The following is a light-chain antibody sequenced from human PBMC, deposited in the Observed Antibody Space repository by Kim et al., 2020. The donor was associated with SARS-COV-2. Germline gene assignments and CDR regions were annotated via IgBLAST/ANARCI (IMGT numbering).Light chain of an antibody. J-gene: IGKJ5*01. V-gene: IGKV3-11*01. CDR3: KRRSNWPIT. CDR1: QSVSSY. CDR2: DAS. Sequence: EIVLTQSPATLSLSPGERATLSCRASQSVSSYLAWYKQKPGQAPRLLIYDASNRATGIPARFSGSGSGTDFTLTISSLEPEDFAVYYCKRRSNWPITFGEGTRRGIK.